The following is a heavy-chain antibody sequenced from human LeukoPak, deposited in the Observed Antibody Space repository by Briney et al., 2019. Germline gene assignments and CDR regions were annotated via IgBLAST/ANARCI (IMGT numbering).Heavy chain of an antibody. V-gene: IGHV1-69*01. Sequence: ASVKVSCKASGVSFSDYALSWVRQAPGQGLEWMGGIIPIYGTTNFAQKFRGRVTLTADEFTNTAYMELSSLRSEDTAVYYCARDLKLYRSSPDYFDYWGQGTLVTVSS. J-gene: IGHJ4*02. D-gene: IGHD6-6*01. CDR3: ARDLKLYRSSPDYFDY. CDR2: IIPIYGTT. CDR1: GVSFSDYA.